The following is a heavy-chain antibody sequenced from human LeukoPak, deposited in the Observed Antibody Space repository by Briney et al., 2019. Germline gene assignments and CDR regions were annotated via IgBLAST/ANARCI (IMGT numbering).Heavy chain of an antibody. CDR1: GYTFTSYD. V-gene: IGHV1-8*03. CDR3: ARAESYDYVWGSYRYPWFDP. Sequence: ASVKVSCKASGYTFTSYDINWVRQATGQGLEWMGWMNPNSGNTGYAQKFQGRVTITRNTSISTAYMELSRLRSDDTAVYYCARAESYDYVWGSYRYPWFDPWGQGTLVTVSS. D-gene: IGHD3-16*02. J-gene: IGHJ5*02. CDR2: MNPNSGNT.